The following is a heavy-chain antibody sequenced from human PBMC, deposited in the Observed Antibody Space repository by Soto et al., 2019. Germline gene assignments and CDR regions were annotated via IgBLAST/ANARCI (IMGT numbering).Heavy chain of an antibody. CDR3: ARDYYGMDV. CDR2: TYQSGSA. Sequence: SETLSLTCTVSGGSISSGGYSWTWIRQPPGKGLEWIGYTYQSGSAYYNPSLKSRVTISVDRSKNQFSLNLTSVTAADTAVYYCARDYYGMDVWGQGTTVTV. V-gene: IGHV4-30-2*01. J-gene: IGHJ6*02. CDR1: GGSISSGGYS.